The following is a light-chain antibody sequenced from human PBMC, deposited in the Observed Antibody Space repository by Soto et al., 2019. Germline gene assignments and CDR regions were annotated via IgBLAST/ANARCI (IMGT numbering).Light chain of an antibody. CDR2: EGS. CDR3: CSYADGNIVV. Sequence: QSALTQPASVSGSPGQSIPISCTGTSSDVGTYNLVSWFQQHPGKAPKLMIYEGSKRPSGVSNRFSGSKSGNTASLTISGLQAEDEADYYCCSYADGNIVVFGGGTKVTVL. CDR1: SSDVGTYNL. J-gene: IGLJ2*01. V-gene: IGLV2-23*01.